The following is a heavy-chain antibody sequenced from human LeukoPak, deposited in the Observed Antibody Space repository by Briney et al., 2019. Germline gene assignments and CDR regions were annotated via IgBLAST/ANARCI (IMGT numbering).Heavy chain of an antibody. D-gene: IGHD3-3*01. V-gene: IGHV1-46*01. CDR1: GYTFTSYY. J-gene: IGHJ4*02. CDR3: AREPGGYYDFWSGTPRVYYFDY. CDR2: INPSGGST. Sequence: ASVKVSCKASGYTFTSYYMHWVRQAPGQGLEWMGIINPSGGSTSYAQKFQGRVTMTRDMSTSTVYMELSSLRSEDTAVYYCAREPGGYYDFWSGTPRVYYFDYWGQGTLVTVSS.